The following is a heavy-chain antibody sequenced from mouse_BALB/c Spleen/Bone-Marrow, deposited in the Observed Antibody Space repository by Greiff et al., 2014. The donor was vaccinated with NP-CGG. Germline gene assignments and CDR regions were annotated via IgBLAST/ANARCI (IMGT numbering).Heavy chain of an antibody. D-gene: IGHD2-2*01. CDR1: GYIFTSYW. CDR3: ASGVTTGWFVY. J-gene: IGHJ3*01. CDR2: IYPGSGST. V-gene: IGHV1-76*01. Sequence: QVQLQQSGAELVRPGASVKLSCKTSGYIFTSYWIHWVRQRSGQGLEWIARIYPGSGSTYYNEKFEGKATLTADKSSSTAYMQLSSLKSEDSAVYFCASGVTTGWFVYWGQGTLVTVSA.